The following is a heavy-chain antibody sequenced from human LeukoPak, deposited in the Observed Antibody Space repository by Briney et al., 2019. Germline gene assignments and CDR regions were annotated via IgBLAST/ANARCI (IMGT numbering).Heavy chain of an antibody. J-gene: IGHJ6*03. CDR1: GVTFSNYN. D-gene: IGHD1-1*01. CDR3: ARDPYNGAYSEGYYYYYMDV. CDR2: ITSSSSYT. V-gene: IGHV3-21*01. Sequence: GGSLRLSCAAPGVTFSNYNMNWVRQAPGKGLEWISAITSSSSYTFYADSVKGRFTISRDNAQNSLYLQMNSLRVEDTAIYYCARDPYNGAYSEGYYYYYMDVWGKGTTVTVSS.